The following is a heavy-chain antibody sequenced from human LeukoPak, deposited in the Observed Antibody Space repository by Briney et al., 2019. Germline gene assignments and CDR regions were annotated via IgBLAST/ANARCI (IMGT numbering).Heavy chain of an antibody. D-gene: IGHD6-19*01. Sequence: PGGPLRLSCAASGFTFSSYAMHWVRQAPGKGLEYVSAISSNGGSTYYANSVKGRFTISRDNSKNTLYLQMNSLRAEDTAVYYCAKVRWDNSGWYYLDSWGQGTLVTVSS. V-gene: IGHV3-64*01. CDR3: AKVRWDNSGWYYLDS. CDR1: GFTFSSYA. CDR2: ISSNGGST. J-gene: IGHJ4*02.